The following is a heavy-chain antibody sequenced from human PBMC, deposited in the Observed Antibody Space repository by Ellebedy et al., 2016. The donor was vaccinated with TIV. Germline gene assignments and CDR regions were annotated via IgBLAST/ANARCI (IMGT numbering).Heavy chain of an antibody. D-gene: IGHD6-25*01. V-gene: IGHV3-30*01. J-gene: IGHJ6*02. CDR3: ARDVFYFETSGFAGGYYYGMDV. Sequence: PGGSLRLSCVVSGFRLRTHTLHWVRQAPGKGLEWVAVISYDGSSESYADSVKGRFTISRDTSKTTLDLHMNSLRAEDTAVYYCARDVFYFETSGFAGGYYYGMDVWGQGTTVTVSS. CDR1: GFRLRTHT. CDR2: ISYDGSSE.